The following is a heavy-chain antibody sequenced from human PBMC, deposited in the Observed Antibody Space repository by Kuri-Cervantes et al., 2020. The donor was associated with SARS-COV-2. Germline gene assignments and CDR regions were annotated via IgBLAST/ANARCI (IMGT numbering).Heavy chain of an antibody. J-gene: IGHJ4*02. Sequence: GSLRLSCTVSGGSISSSSYYWGWIRQPPGKGLEWIGSIYYSGSTYYNPPLKSRVTISVDTSKNQFSLKLSSVTAADTAVYYCARVGRAGPFDYWGQGTLVTVSS. CDR2: IYYSGST. CDR1: GGSISSSSYY. V-gene: IGHV4-39*07. CDR3: ARVGRAGPFDY. D-gene: IGHD6-13*01.